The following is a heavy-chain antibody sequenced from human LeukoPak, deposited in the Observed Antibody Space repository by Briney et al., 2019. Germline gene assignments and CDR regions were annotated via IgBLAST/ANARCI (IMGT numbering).Heavy chain of an antibody. Sequence: ASETLSLTCAVYGGSFSGYYWSWIRQPPGKGLEWIGEINHSGSTNYNPSLKSRVTISVDTSKNQFSLKLSSVTAADTAVYYCARASPSLAPYCSSTSCYRYYYYYGMDVWGQGTTVTVSS. CDR1: GGSFSGYY. CDR2: INHSGST. D-gene: IGHD2-2*01. V-gene: IGHV4-34*01. J-gene: IGHJ6*02. CDR3: ARASPSLAPYCSSTSCYRYYYYYGMDV.